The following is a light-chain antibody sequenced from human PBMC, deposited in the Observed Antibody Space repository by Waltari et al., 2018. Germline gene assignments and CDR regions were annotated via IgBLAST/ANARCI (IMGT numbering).Light chain of an antibody. CDR2: EVV. V-gene: IGLV2-23*02. Sequence: QSALTQPASVSGSPGQSITISCTGTSSDVGNYNLGYWYQQYPGKAPKLVIYEVVKRPPSVSSRFSGSKSGSTASLTISGLQPEDEGNYYCTSYAGRSTLIFGGGT. CDR1: SSDVGNYNL. J-gene: IGLJ2*01. CDR3: TSYAGRSTLI.